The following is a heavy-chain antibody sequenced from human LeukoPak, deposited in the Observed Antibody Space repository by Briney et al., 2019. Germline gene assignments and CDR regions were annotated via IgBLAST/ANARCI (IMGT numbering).Heavy chain of an antibody. CDR2: IKQDGSEK. CDR1: GFTFSSCW. V-gene: IGHV3-7*01. D-gene: IGHD5-18*01. CDR3: ARACSPPNFRASSLIQLWSQYYYYYYGMDV. J-gene: IGHJ6*02. Sequence: GGSLRLSCAASGFTFSSCWMSWVRQAPGKGLEWVANIKQDGSEKYYVDSVKGRFTNSGDNAKNSLYLQMNGLRAEDTAVYYCARACSPPNFRASSLIQLWSQYYYYYYGMDVWGQGTTVTVSS.